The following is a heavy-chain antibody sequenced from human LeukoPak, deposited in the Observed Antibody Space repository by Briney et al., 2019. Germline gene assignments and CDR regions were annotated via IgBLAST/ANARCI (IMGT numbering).Heavy chain of an antibody. V-gene: IGHV3-23*01. CDR2: IVGSGVTT. J-gene: IGHJ4*02. CDR3: ARDERWIQFNY. CDR1: GFTFINAW. Sequence: GGSLRLSCAASGFTFINAWMAWVRQAPGKGLEWVSGIVGSGVTTYYADSVKGRFTISRDNSKNTLYLQINSLRAEDTAIYYCARDERWIQFNYWGQGTLVTVSS. D-gene: IGHD5-18*01.